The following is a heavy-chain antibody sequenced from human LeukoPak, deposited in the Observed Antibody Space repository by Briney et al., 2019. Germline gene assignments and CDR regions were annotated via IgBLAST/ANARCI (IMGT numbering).Heavy chain of an antibody. CDR2: INTHSGGT. CDR1: GYTFTDYY. Sequence: ASVTVSCKASGYTFTDYYMHWVRQAPGQGLEWMGWINTHSGGTSYAQKFQGRVTMTRDTSISTGFMELKSLGSDDTAVYYCARSRISAPVDYWGQGTLVTVSS. J-gene: IGHJ4*02. CDR3: ARSRISAPVDY. D-gene: IGHD6-6*01. V-gene: IGHV1-2*02.